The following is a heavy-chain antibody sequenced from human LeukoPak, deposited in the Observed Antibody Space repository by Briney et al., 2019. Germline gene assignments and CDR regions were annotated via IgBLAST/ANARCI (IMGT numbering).Heavy chain of an antibody. CDR2: ISISGETT. Sequence: TGGSLRLSCEVSGFTFSRSAMSWVRQAPGKGLEWVSGISISGETTYYADSVQGRFTISRDNSKNTLYLQMFSLRVEDTAVYYSAKEEVPNDYWGQGILVTVSS. V-gene: IGHV3-23*01. CDR3: AKEEVPNDY. CDR1: GFTFSRSA. J-gene: IGHJ4*02.